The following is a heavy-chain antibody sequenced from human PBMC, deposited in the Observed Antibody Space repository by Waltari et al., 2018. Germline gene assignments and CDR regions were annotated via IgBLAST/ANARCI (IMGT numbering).Heavy chain of an antibody. CDR3: ARGFGPFYCSSTSCRMGVRYFQH. V-gene: IGHV4-34*01. Sequence: QVQLQQWGAGLLKPSETLSLTCAVYGGSFSGYYWSWIRQPPGKGLEWIGEIKHRGSPNYNPSLKSRVTISVDTSKNQFSLKLSSVTAADTAVYYCARGFGPFYCSSTSCRMGVRYFQHWGQGTLVTVSS. CDR2: IKHRGSP. D-gene: IGHD2-2*01. CDR1: GGSFSGYY. J-gene: IGHJ1*01.